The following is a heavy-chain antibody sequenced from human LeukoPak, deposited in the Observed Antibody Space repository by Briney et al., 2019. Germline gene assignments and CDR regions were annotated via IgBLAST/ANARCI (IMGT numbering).Heavy chain of an antibody. V-gene: IGHV3-23*01. Sequence: GGSLRLSCAGSGFTFSIYAMSWVRHAPGKGLEWVSAISDTGATTYDTDSVKGRFTISRDNSRSTLYLQMNSLRGEDTALYYCAKDTSIGRYSTNGVSPPFDYWGQGSLVTASS. CDR2: ISDTGATT. D-gene: IGHD2-8*01. CDR3: AKDTSIGRYSTNGVSPPFDY. CDR1: GFTFSIYA. J-gene: IGHJ4*02.